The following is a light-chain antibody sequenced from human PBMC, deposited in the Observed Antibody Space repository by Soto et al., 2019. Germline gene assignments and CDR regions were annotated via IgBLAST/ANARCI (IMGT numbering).Light chain of an antibody. CDR1: NIGTKS. CDR3: QVWDSSTVHVYV. Sequence: SYELTQPPSVSVAPGQTASITCGGNNIGTKSVHWYQQKPGQAPVLVVYDDSDRPSGIPERFSGSNSGNTATLSISRAEAGDEADYYCQVWDSSTVHVYVFGSGTKVTVL. CDR2: DDS. V-gene: IGLV3-21*02. J-gene: IGLJ1*01.